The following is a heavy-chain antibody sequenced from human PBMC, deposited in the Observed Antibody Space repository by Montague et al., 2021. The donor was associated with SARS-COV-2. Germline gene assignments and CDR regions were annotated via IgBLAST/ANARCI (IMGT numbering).Heavy chain of an antibody. Sequence: SETLSLTCTVSGGSISSSNYYWDWIRQPPGKGLEWIGSIYDSGSTYYNPSLKSRVTISVDTSKNHFSLKLSSVTAADTAVYYCARRGRRPLPVATTIGGFALRGQGTLGTVPS. CDR1: GGSISSSNYY. D-gene: IGHD5-12*01. CDR2: IYDSGST. J-gene: IGHJ4*03. V-gene: IGHV4-39*02. CDR3: ARRGRRPLPVATTIGGFAL.